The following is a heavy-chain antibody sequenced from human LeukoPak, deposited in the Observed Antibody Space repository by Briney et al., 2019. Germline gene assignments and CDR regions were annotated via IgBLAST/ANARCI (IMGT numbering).Heavy chain of an antibody. D-gene: IGHD3-16*02. Sequence: GGSLRLSCAGSGFTFSTYAMTWVRQAPGKGLEWVSAINNGGDRTYYADSLKGRFTISRDNSKNTLYLQMSSLRAEDTAVYFCARSYLRDSDYWGQETQVTVSS. V-gene: IGHV3-23*01. CDR3: ARSYLRDSDY. CDR2: INNGGDRT. J-gene: IGHJ4*02. CDR1: GFTFSTYA.